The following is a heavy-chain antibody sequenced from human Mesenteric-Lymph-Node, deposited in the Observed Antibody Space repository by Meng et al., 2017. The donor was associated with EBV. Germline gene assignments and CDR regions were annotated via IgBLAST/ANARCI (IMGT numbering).Heavy chain of an antibody. D-gene: IGHD1-26*01. CDR3: ARVHSGSYYVGCDY. V-gene: IGHV7-4-1*02. J-gene: IGHJ4*02. CDR2: INTNTVHP. CDR1: GYTFSDYA. Sequence: VQVLRAGCGMTKSGAYLTLSCTPSGYTFSDYAMNWLRQSPGQGLEWKGWINTNTVHPTYAKGFTALFVFSLDTSVRTAYIQISSLKAEDTAGYYCARVHSGSYYVGCDYWGQGTLVTVSS.